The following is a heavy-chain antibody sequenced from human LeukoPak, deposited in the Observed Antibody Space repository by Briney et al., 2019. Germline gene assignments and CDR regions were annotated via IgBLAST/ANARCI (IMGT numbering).Heavy chain of an antibody. J-gene: IGHJ5*02. CDR1: GSTFTGYY. Sequence: VASVKVSFKAPGSTFTGYYMHWVRQAPGQGLEWMGWINPNSGGTNYAQKFQGRVTMTRDTSISTAYMELSRLRSDDTAVYYCARDRKIAAAGMCNWFDPWGQGTLVTVSS. V-gene: IGHV1-2*02. D-gene: IGHD6-13*01. CDR2: INPNSGGT. CDR3: ARDRKIAAAGMCNWFDP.